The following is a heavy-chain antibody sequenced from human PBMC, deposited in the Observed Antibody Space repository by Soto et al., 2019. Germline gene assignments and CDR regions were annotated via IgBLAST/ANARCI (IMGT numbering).Heavy chain of an antibody. J-gene: IGHJ3*01. Sequence: QVQLVQSGAEVKKPGSSVKVSCKASGGTFRNLAINWVRQAPGQGLEWMGGFIPIIGGGINAQQFQGRVTITSDESTSTAYMELSSLKSEDTAMYFCARRSVSHSNAFDFWGQGTMVTVSS. CDR3: ARRSVSHSNAFDF. D-gene: IGHD2-15*01. CDR2: FIPIIGGG. V-gene: IGHV1-69*01. CDR1: GGTFRNLA.